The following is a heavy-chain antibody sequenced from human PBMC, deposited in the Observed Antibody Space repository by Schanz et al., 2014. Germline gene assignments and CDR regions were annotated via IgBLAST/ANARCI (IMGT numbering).Heavy chain of an antibody. Sequence: EVQLVESGGGMVQPGGSLRLSCAASGFTFSSYAMSWVRQAPGKGLEWVSAISGSGASAYYADSVRGRFTISRDNSMNTVYLQMNSLRSDDAAVYYCARAQGVIRLYYGVDVWGQGTTVTVSS. CDR2: ISGSGASA. J-gene: IGHJ6*02. V-gene: IGHV3-23*04. D-gene: IGHD3-10*01. CDR3: ARAQGVIRLYYGVDV. CDR1: GFTFSSYA.